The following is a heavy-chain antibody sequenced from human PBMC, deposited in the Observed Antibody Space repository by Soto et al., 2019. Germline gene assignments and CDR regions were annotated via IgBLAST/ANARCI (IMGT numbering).Heavy chain of an antibody. CDR2: IFYSGST. V-gene: IGHV4-31*03. CDR1: GGSISSSSYY. Sequence: PSETLSLTCTVSGGSISSSSYYWNWIRQHPGKGLEWLGYIFYSGSTYYNPSFKSRVTISVDTSKNQFSLKLNSVTAADTAVYYCARDLWGYCGTDCYPLDVWGQGTTVTVSS. D-gene: IGHD2-21*02. CDR3: ARDLWGYCGTDCYPLDV. J-gene: IGHJ6*02.